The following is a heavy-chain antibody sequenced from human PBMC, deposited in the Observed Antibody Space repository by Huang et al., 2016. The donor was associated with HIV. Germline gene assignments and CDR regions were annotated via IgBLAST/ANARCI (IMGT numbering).Heavy chain of an antibody. J-gene: IGHJ4*02. V-gene: IGHV3-30*03. CDR3: ARGPIRFLAWLLNFDY. D-gene: IGHD3-3*01. CDR2: ISYDEDNK. CDR1: GFTFSSYG. Sequence: QILLIESGGGVVQPGRSLRLSCAASGFTFSSYGMHWVRQAPGKGLWGVAGISYDEDNKYYADSVRGRFTISRDNSKNTLYLQMNSLRIEDTAVYYCARGPIRFLAWLLNFDYWGQGALVTVSS.